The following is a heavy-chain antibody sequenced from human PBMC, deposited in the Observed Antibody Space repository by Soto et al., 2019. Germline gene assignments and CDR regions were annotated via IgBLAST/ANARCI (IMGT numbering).Heavy chain of an antibody. D-gene: IGHD3-16*01. CDR2: ISWDSYSI. CDR1: GFTFDDYG. Sequence: EVQLVESGGGLVQPGRSLRLSCVGSGFTFDDYGMHWVRQAPGKGREWVSGISWDSYSIGYADSVKGRFTISRDNAKNSLYLQMNSLKSEDTALYYCAKARGGIDYWGQGTLVTVSS. V-gene: IGHV3-9*01. CDR3: AKARGGIDY. J-gene: IGHJ4*02.